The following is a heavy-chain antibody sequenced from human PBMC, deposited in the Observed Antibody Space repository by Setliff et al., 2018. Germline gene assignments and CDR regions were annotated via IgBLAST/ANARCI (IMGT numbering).Heavy chain of an antibody. CDR2: ISGSGGST. J-gene: IGHJ6*03. CDR3: ARVWFGNMDV. D-gene: IGHD3-10*01. CDR1: GFTFTSYA. V-gene: IGHV3-23*01. Sequence: GGSLRLSCAASGFTFTSYAMNWVRQAPGKGLEWVSAISGSGGSTDYADSVKGRFTISRDNSKNTLYLQMNGLRAEDTAVYYCARVWFGNMDVWGKGTTVTVSS.